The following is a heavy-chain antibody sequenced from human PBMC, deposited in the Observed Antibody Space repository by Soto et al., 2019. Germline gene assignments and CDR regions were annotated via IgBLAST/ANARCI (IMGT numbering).Heavy chain of an antibody. Sequence: QVQLVQSGAEVKKPGASVKISCKASGYTFTRYTMNWVRQAPGQRLEWMGWINPDNGNTKSSQKFQDRVIITRDPSASTAYMDLSSLRSEETAVYYCARGIATGQLAPWGQGTLVPVSS. CDR2: INPDNGNT. D-gene: IGHD2-15*01. V-gene: IGHV1-3*01. J-gene: IGHJ5*02. CDR3: ARGIATGQLAP. CDR1: GYTFTRYT.